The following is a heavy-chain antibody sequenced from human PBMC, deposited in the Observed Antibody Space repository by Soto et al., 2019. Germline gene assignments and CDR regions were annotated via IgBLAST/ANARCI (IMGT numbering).Heavy chain of an antibody. CDR2: ITGSGGRT. CDR3: AKGSLPDFLEDIDS. Sequence: GGSLTLSSVASCFSVSSLPMSWVRQAPGKGLGWVSGITGSGGRTHYADAVKGRFTISRDNSKNTLYLQVNSPTVEDTAVYYCAKGSLPDFLEDIDSWGKGTLFTIS. D-gene: IGHD2-15*01. J-gene: IGHJ1*01. V-gene: IGHV3-23*01. CDR1: CFSVSSLP.